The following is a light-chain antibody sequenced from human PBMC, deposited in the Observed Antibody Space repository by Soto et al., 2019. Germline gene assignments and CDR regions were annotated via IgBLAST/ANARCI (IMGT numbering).Light chain of an antibody. J-gene: IGLJ1*01. Sequence: QSALTQPASGSGSPGQSITISCGGTSSDVGAYIYVSWYQQYPGKAPKLIIYEVNNRPSGVSGRFSGSKSDTTAYLTISGLQAEDEADYYCSSYSDSDTKVFGTGTKVTV. CDR2: EVN. CDR3: SSYSDSDTKV. CDR1: SSDVGAYIY. V-gene: IGLV2-14*03.